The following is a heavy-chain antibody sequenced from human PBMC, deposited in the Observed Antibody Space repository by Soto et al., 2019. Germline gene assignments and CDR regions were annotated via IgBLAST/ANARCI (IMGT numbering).Heavy chain of an antibody. CDR3: ARTVARMDLDY. CDR1: GFSLSNARMG. J-gene: IGHJ4*02. Sequence: QVTLKESGPVLVKPTETLTLTCTVSGFSLSNARMGVSWIRQPPGKALEWLAHIFWNDETAYSTSLKTRLTISKDTAQSQGVLTMANMDPADTATYYCARTVARMDLDYWGQGPLVTVSS. CDR2: IFWNDET. V-gene: IGHV2-26*02. D-gene: IGHD2-21*01.